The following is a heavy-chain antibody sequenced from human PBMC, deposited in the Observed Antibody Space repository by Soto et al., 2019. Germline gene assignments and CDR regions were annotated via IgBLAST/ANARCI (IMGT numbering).Heavy chain of an antibody. Sequence: GASVKVSCKASGYTFTSYGISWVRQAPGQGLEWMGWISAYNGNTNYAQKLQGRVTMTTDTSTSTVYMELSSLRSEDTAVYYCAREIFGVVRWFDPWGQGTLVTVSS. V-gene: IGHV1-18*01. CDR2: ISAYNGNT. CDR1: GYTFTSYG. CDR3: AREIFGVVRWFDP. D-gene: IGHD3-3*01. J-gene: IGHJ5*02.